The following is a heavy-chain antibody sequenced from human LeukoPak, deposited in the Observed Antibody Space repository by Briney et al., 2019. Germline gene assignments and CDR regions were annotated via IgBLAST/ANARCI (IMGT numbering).Heavy chain of an antibody. D-gene: IGHD3-10*01. CDR3: ASTATLYYYGSGSYYPDY. J-gene: IGHJ4*02. Sequence: SETLSLTSTVSGGSVSSGSYYWSWIRQPPGKGLEWIGYIYYSGSTNYNPSLKSRVTISVDTSKNQFSLKLSSVTAADTAVYYCASTATLYYYGSGSYYPDYWGQGTLVTVSS. CDR2: IYYSGST. CDR1: GGSVSSGSYY. V-gene: IGHV4-61*01.